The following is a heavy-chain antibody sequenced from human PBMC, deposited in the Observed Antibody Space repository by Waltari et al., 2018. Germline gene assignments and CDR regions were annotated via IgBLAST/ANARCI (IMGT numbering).Heavy chain of an antibody. CDR1: GYTFTSYY. Sequence: QVQLVQSGAEVKKPGASVKVSCKASGYTFTSYYMHWVRQAPGQGLEWMGIINPSGGSTSYAQKVQGRVTMTRETSTSTVYMELSSLRSEDTAVYYCARGEADCSSTSCYYYYGMDVWGQGTTVTVSS. D-gene: IGHD2-2*01. V-gene: IGHV1-46*01. CDR2: INPSGGST. CDR3: ARGEADCSSTSCYYYYGMDV. J-gene: IGHJ6*02.